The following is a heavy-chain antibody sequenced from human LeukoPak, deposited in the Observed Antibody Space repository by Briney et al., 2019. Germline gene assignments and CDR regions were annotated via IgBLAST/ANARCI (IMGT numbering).Heavy chain of an antibody. V-gene: IGHV1-18*01. CDR3: ARYEEDGSGSYEDY. CDR2: VSAYNGNT. CDR1: GYTFTSYG. Sequence: ASVKVSCKASGYTFTSYGISWVRQAPGQGLEWMGWVSAYNGNTSYAQKLQGRVTMTTDTSTSTAYMELRSLRSDDTAVYYCARYEEDGSGSYEDYWGQGTLVTVSS. D-gene: IGHD3-10*01. J-gene: IGHJ4*02.